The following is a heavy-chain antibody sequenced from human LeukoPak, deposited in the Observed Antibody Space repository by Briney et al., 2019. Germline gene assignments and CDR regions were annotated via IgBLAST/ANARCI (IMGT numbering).Heavy chain of an antibody. Sequence: VASVKVSCKASGGTFSSYAISWVRQAPGQGLGWMGGIIPIFGTANYAQKFQGRVTITADESTSTAYMELSNLRSEDTAVYYCARARGPAYYYDSSGPLDWGQGTLVTVSS. J-gene: IGHJ4*02. V-gene: IGHV1-69*01. CDR3: ARARGPAYYYDSSGPLD. CDR1: GGTFSSYA. D-gene: IGHD3-22*01. CDR2: IIPIFGTA.